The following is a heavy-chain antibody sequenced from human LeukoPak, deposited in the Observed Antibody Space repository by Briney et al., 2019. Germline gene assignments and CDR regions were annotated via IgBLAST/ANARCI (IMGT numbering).Heavy chain of an antibody. Sequence: GGPVRLSCAASGLPFSAYSMNWVRQAPGKGLEWVSSISGSSSYMFYADSVKGRFTISRDNAKNSLYLQMNSLRAEDTAVYYCAKAYYDSSGYSYYFDYWGQGTLVTVSS. V-gene: IGHV3-21*01. CDR3: AKAYYDSSGYSYYFDY. CDR2: ISGSSSYM. J-gene: IGHJ4*02. D-gene: IGHD3-22*01. CDR1: GLPFSAYS.